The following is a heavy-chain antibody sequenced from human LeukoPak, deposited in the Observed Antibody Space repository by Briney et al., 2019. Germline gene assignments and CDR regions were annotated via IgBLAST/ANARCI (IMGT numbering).Heavy chain of an antibody. CDR1: GFTFTTAW. CDR2: IKAKTAGGTT. Sequence: EAGGSLRLSCAASGFTFTTAWMSWVRQAPGKGLEWVGHIKAKTAGGTTDYAAPVKGRFTISRDDSQNTFFVQMNTLATEDTGVYYCAHLGSGWYVRDWGRGTLVTVSS. V-gene: IGHV3-15*01. D-gene: IGHD6-19*01. CDR3: AHLGSGWYVRD. J-gene: IGHJ4*02.